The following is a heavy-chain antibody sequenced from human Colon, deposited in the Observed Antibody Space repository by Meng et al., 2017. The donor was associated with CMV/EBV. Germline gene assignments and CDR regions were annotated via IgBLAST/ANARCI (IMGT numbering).Heavy chain of an antibody. D-gene: IGHD2-2*01. J-gene: IGHJ6*02. Sequence: GGSLRLSCAASGFTFSDYYMSWIRQAPGKGLEWVSYISSSGSTIYYADSVKGRFTISRDNAKNSLYLQMNSLRTEDTAVYYCARDELQLPYFYGMDVWGQGTTVTVSS. CDR3: ARDELQLPYFYGMDV. CDR2: ISSSGSTI. V-gene: IGHV3-11*04. CDR1: GFTFSDYY.